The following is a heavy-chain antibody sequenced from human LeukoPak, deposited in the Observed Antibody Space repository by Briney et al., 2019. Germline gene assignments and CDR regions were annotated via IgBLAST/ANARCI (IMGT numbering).Heavy chain of an antibody. J-gene: IGHJ4*02. CDR3: TGGSGWYSPDY. Sequence: GGSLRLSCAASGFTFSDSAMNWVRQASGKGLEWVGHIRGKTNSYATAYAASVRGRFTISRDDSKNTAYLQMNSLKTEDTAVYYSTGGSGWYSPDYWGQGTLVTVSS. CDR1: GFTFSDSA. CDR2: IRGKTNSYAT. V-gene: IGHV3-73*01. D-gene: IGHD6-19*01.